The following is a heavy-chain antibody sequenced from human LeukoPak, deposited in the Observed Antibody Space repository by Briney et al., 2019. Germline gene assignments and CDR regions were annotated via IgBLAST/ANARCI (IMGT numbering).Heavy chain of an antibody. Sequence: SGTLSLTCAVYGGSFSAYYWSWIRQSPGNGLEWIGEINQSGSTTYNPSLKSRVTMSIDTSNNQFSLNLNSVTAADTAIYYCARFGGNSAFDIWGQETMVTVSS. CDR3: ARFGGNSAFDI. CDR2: INQSGST. CDR1: GGSFSAYY. J-gene: IGHJ3*02. V-gene: IGHV4-34*01. D-gene: IGHD3-16*01.